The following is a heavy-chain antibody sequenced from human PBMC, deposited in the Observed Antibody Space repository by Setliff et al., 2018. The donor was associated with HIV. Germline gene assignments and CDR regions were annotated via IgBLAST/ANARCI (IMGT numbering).Heavy chain of an antibody. D-gene: IGHD6-6*01. CDR2: IDPTDGST. CDR1: GYRFSNHF. V-gene: IGHV1-46*01. CDR3: ARGKQMSRRRDAFDI. J-gene: IGHJ3*02. Sequence: ASVKVSCKSSGYRFSNHFIHWVRQAPGQGLEWMEVIDPTDGSTSFTQKFQGRVTVTRDTSTSTVYMELSGLKSEDTATYYCARGKQMSRRRDAFDIWGQGTKVTVSS.